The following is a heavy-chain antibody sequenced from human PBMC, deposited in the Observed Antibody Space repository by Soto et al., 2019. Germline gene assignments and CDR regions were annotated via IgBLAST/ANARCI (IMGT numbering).Heavy chain of an antibody. V-gene: IGHV1-18*01. D-gene: IGHD2-15*01. Sequence: ASVKVSCKTSGYTFTHFDINWVRQAPGQRPEWMGWVSVSNGVTNYAQKLQGRVTMTTDTSTSTAYMELRSLRSDDTAVYYCASPGYCSGGSCYTRAYWGQGTLVTVSS. CDR2: VSVSNGVT. CDR3: ASPGYCSGGSCYTRAY. J-gene: IGHJ4*02. CDR1: GYTFTHFD.